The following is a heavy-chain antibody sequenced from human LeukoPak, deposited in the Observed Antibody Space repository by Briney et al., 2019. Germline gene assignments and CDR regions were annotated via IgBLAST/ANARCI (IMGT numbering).Heavy chain of an antibody. D-gene: IGHD6-13*01. CDR2: ISGSGGST. J-gene: IGHJ4*02. V-gene: IGHV3-23*01. Sequence: PGGSLRLSCAASEFTFSTYTMYWVRQAPGKGLEWVSAISGSGGSTYYADSVKGRFTISRDNSKNTLYLQMNSLRAEDTAVYYCAKATYSSSWYGTSYFDYWGQGTLVTVSS. CDR1: EFTFSTYT. CDR3: AKATYSSSWYGTSYFDY.